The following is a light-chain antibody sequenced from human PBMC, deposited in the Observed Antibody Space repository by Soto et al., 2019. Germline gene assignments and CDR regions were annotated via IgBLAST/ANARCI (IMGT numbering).Light chain of an antibody. CDR2: SNN. CDR1: SSNIGGTNY. Sequence: QSALTQPPSASGTPGQKVFISCSGSSSNIGGTNYAYWYQQLPGAAPKLLMHSNNLRPSGVPERISGSKSGTSASLAITGLQAEDEADFYCQSYDSRSVVFGGGTKLTVL. J-gene: IGLJ2*01. V-gene: IGLV1-47*02. CDR3: QSYDSRSVV.